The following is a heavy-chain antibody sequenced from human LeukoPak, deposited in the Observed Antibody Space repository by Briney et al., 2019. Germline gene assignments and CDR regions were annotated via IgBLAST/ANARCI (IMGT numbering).Heavy chain of an antibody. V-gene: IGHV4-34*01. CDR3: ARGRRFGELLFRRTQGWFDP. D-gene: IGHD3-10*01. Sequence: PSETLSLTCAVYGGSFSGYYWSWIRQPPGKGLEWIGEINHSGSTNYNPSLKNRVTISVDTSKNQFSLKLSSVTAADTAVYYCARGRRFGELLFRRTQGWFDPWGQGTLVTVSS. J-gene: IGHJ5*02. CDR2: INHSGST. CDR1: GGSFSGYY.